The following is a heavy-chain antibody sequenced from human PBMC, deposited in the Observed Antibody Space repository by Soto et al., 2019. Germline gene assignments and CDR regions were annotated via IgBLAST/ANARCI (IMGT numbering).Heavy chain of an antibody. J-gene: IGHJ4*02. Sequence: QVQPVESGGGVVQPGRSLRLSCAASGFTFSRFAMHWVRQAPGKGLEWVAVISEDGSNKYHADSVKGRFTISRDNPKNTLYLQMHSLKIEDTALYYCSRFVGYGGSEYYFDYWGQGITVTFSS. V-gene: IGHV3-30-3*01. CDR2: ISEDGSNK. CDR3: SRFVGYGGSEYYFDY. D-gene: IGHD5-12*01. CDR1: GFTFSRFA.